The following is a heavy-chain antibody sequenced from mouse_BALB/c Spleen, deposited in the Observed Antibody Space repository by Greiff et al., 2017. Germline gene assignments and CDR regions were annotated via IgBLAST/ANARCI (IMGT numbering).Heavy chain of an antibody. CDR1: GYTFTDYN. CDR2: IYPYNGGT. J-gene: IGHJ4*01. V-gene: IGHV1S29*02. CDR3: ARRDWDDYAMDY. Sequence: EVKLQESGPELVKPGASVKISCKASGYTFTDYNMHWVKQSHGKSLEWIGYIYPYNGGTGYNQKFKSKATLTVDNSSSTAYMELRSLTSEDSAVYYCARRDWDDYAMDYWGQGTSVTVSS. D-gene: IGHD4-1*01.